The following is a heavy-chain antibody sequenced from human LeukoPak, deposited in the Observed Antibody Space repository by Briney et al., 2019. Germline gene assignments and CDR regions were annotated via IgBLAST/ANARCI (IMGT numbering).Heavy chain of an antibody. D-gene: IGHD3-22*01. CDR1: GYSFTGYY. CDR3: AASRVPMIVVVITTEPFDY. CDR2: INPNSGGT. Sequence: ASVKVSCKGSGYSFTGYYMHWVRQAPGQGLEWMGWINPNSGGTNYTQKFQGRVTMTRDTSISTAYMELSSLRSEDTAVYYCAASRVPMIVVVITTEPFDYWGQGTLVTVSS. J-gene: IGHJ4*02. V-gene: IGHV1-2*02.